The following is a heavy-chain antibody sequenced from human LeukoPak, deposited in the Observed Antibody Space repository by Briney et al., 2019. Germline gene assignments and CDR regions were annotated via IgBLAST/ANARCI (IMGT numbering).Heavy chain of an antibody. D-gene: IGHD7-27*01. CDR2: IDIPGNT. CDR3: VRDRAGDPYYFDY. Sequence: GGSLRLSCAASGFTLSNYDMHWVRQATGKGLEWVSGIDIPGNTYYPDSVRGRFTMSRESAKNSLYLQMNSLRAEDTAVYYCVRDRAGDPYYFDYWGQGTLVTVSS. J-gene: IGHJ4*02. CDR1: GFTLSNYD. V-gene: IGHV3-13*01.